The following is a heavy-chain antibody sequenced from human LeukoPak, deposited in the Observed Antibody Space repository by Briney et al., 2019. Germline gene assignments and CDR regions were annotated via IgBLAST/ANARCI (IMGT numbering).Heavy chain of an antibody. D-gene: IGHD2-15*01. CDR1: GGTFSSYA. CDR3: ARGTFTGDPTHWFDP. J-gene: IGHJ5*02. CDR2: IIPIFGTA. V-gene: IGHV1-69*01. Sequence: SVKVSCKASGGTFSSYAISWVRQAPGQGLEWMGGIIPIFGTANYAQKFQGRVTITADESTSTAYMELSSLRSEDTAVYYCARGTFTGDPTHWFDPWGQGTLVTVSS.